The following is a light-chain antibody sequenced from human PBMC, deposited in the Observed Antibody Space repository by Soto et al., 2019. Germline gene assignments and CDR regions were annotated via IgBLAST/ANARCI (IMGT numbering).Light chain of an antibody. CDR1: QSIYSS. CDR2: AAS. CDR3: QQCYSAPYT. J-gene: IGKJ2*01. Sequence: DIQMTQSPSSLSASVGDRVTITCRASQSIYSSLNWYHQKPGKAPKLPIYAASNLQSGVPSRFSGSRSGTDFTVSISSLQPEDFATYYCQQCYSAPYTFGQRTKLEI. V-gene: IGKV1-39*01.